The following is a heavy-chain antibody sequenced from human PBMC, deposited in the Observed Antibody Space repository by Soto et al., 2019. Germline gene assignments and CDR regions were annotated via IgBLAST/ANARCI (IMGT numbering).Heavy chain of an antibody. J-gene: IGHJ6*02. D-gene: IGHD1-26*01. V-gene: IGHV4-4*02. Sequence: QVQLQESGPGLVKPSGTLSLTCAVSGGSISSSNWWSWVRQHPGKGLEWIGEMYHSGSTNYNPSLKSRDTISVYKSKEQFSLKLSSVTAADTARFYCASIRGSYYYGIDVWGQGTTVTVSS. CDR1: GGSISSSNW. CDR3: ASIRGSYYYGIDV. CDR2: MYHSGST.